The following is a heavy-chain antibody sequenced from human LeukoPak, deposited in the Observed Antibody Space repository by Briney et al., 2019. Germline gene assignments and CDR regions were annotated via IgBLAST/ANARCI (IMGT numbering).Heavy chain of an antibody. D-gene: IGHD4-17*01. CDR2: IYYSGNT. CDR1: GGSISSGGYY. J-gene: IGHJ4*02. Sequence: MASQTLSLTCTVSGGSISSGGYYWSWIRQHPGKGLEWIGYIYYSGNTHYNPSLKSRLTISVDTSKNQFSLKLTSVTAADTAVYYCARASPDDYGDYESYWGQGTLVTVSS. V-gene: IGHV4-31*03. CDR3: ARASPDDYGDYESY.